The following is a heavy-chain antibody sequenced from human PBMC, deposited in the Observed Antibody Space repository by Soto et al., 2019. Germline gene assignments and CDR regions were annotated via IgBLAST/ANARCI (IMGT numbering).Heavy chain of an antibody. CDR3: ARGERDGYNFVLSDY. Sequence: PGGSLRLSCVASGFPFSNYAMTWVRQAPGKGLEWVAVISYDGSNKYYADSVKGRFTISRDNSKNTLYLQMNSLRAEDTAVYYCARGERDGYNFVLSDYWGQGTLVTVSS. CDR1: GFPFSNYA. D-gene: IGHD5-12*01. CDR2: ISYDGSNK. V-gene: IGHV3-30-3*01. J-gene: IGHJ4*02.